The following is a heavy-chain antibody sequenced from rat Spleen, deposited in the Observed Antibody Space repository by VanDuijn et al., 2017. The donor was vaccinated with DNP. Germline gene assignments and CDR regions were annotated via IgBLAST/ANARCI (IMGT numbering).Heavy chain of an antibody. CDR3: ARRMRDSGDY. V-gene: IGHV5-31*01. D-gene: IGHD1-1*01. CDR1: GFTVNNFW. CDR2: IISSGGST. J-gene: IGHJ2*01. Sequence: EVQLVESGGDLVQPGRSLKLSCVVSGFTVNNFWMAWIRQVPGKGLEWVAAIISSGGSTYYPNSVKGRFTISRDDAKSTLYLQMDSLRSEDTATYYCARRMRDSGDYWGQGVMVTVSS.